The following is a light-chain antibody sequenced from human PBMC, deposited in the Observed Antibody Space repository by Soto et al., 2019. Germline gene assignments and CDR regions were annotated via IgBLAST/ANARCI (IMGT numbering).Light chain of an antibody. J-gene: IGKJ4*01. CDR1: QSLLNRNGQNC. CDR3: MQALESPPT. CDR2: MGF. Sequence: IVMTQSPLSLPVTPGEPASISCRSSQSLLNRNGQNCLDWYLQKPGQSPQLLIHMGFIRASGVTDRFSGSGSGTYFTLTISRVEAEDVGVYYCMQALESPPTFGGGTKVEIK. V-gene: IGKV2-28*01.